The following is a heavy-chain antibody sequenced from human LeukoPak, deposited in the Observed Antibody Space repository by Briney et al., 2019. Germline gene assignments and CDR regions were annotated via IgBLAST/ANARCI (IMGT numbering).Heavy chain of an antibody. D-gene: IGHD3-22*01. Sequence: GGSLRLSCAASGFTFSSYGMHWVRQAPGKGLQWVAFIRYDGSNKYYADSVKGRFTISRDNSKNTLNLQMNSLRAEDTAVYYCAKDSTHYRVWDNYDSGVLSNWGQGTLVTVSS. CDR3: AKDSTHYRVWDNYDSGVLSN. CDR1: GFTFSSYG. CDR2: IRYDGSNK. J-gene: IGHJ4*02. V-gene: IGHV3-30*02.